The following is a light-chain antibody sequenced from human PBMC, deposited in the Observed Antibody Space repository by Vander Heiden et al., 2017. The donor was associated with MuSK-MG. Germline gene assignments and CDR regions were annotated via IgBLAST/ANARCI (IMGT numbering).Light chain of an antibody. CDR2: DDS. V-gene: IGLV3-21*03. CDR1: NIGSKS. Sequence: YVLTQPPSVSVAPEKTARITCGSNNIGSKSVPWYQQQPGPAPVLVVYDDSDRPSGIPERFSGSNSGNTATLTISRVEAGDEADYYCQVWDSSSDHVVFGGGTKLTVL. CDR3: QVWDSSSDHVV. J-gene: IGLJ2*01.